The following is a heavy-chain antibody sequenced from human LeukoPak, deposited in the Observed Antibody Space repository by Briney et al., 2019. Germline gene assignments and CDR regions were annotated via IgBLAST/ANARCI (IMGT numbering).Heavy chain of an antibody. CDR3: ARKLSYYYDSSGPADY. J-gene: IGHJ4*02. CDR1: GYSFTSYW. Sequence: GESLKISCKGSGYSFTSYWIGWVRQMPGKGLEWMGIIYPGDSDTRYSPSFQGQVTISADKSISTAYLQWSSLKASDTAMYYCARKLSYYYDSSGPADYWGQGTLVTVSS. D-gene: IGHD3-22*01. CDR2: IYPGDSDT. V-gene: IGHV5-51*01.